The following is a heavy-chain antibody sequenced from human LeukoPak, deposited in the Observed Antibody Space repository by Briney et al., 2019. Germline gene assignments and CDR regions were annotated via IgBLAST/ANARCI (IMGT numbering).Heavy chain of an antibody. CDR1: GGSISSYY. J-gene: IGHJ3*02. CDR3: ARRRDTFDI. V-gene: IGHV4-59*08. CDR2: IYYSGNT. Sequence: SETLSLTCTVSGGSISSYYWSWIRQPPGKGLEWIGYIYYSGNTNYSPSLTSRVTISVDTSKNQFSLELSSVTAADTAVYYCARRRDTFDIWGQGTMVTVSS.